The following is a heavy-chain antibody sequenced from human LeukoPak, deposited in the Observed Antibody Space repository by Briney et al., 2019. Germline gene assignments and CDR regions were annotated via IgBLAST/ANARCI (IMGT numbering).Heavy chain of an antibody. CDR3: ARDYSSSWNYFDY. J-gene: IGHJ4*02. Sequence: ASETLSLTCTVSDDSISNYYWSWIRQPPGKGLEWIGYIFYSGSTNYNPSLKGRLTISVDTSKNQFSLKLSSVTAADTAVYYCARDYSSSWNYFDYWGQGTLVTVTS. CDR1: DDSISNYY. D-gene: IGHD6-13*01. CDR2: IFYSGST. V-gene: IGHV4-59*13.